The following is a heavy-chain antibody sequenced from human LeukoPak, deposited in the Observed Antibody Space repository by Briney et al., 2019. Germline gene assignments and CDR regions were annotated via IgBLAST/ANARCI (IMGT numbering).Heavy chain of an antibody. Sequence: GGSLRLSCAASGFTFGSYSMTWVRQAPGKGLEWVSYISSSSSTIYYADSVKGRFIISRDNAKNSLYLQMNSLRAEDTAVYYCARHNPFDYWGQGTLVTVSS. CDR1: GFTFGSYS. J-gene: IGHJ4*02. CDR3: ARHNPFDY. CDR2: ISSSSSTI. V-gene: IGHV3-48*01.